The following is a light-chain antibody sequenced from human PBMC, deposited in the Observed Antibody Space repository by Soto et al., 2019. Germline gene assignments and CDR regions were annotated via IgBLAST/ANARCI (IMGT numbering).Light chain of an antibody. Sequence: IHLTQSPSSLTASLGDRVPITCRASQDIRIYLGWYQQKPGKAPKLLIYAASTLHSGVPSRFRGSGSGTDCTLSISSLQPEDVATYYCQQLDTFLLTCGGGTKGDIK. CDR3: QQLDTFLLT. CDR2: AAS. V-gene: IGKV1-9*01. CDR1: QDIRIY. J-gene: IGKJ4*01.